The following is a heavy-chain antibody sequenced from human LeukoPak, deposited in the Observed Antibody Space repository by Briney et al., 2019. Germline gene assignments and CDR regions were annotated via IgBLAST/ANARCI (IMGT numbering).Heavy chain of an antibody. CDR2: IGTSGDT. CDR1: GFTFSNYD. V-gene: IGHV3-13*01. D-gene: IGHD6-19*01. CDR3: ARAARYYGSSGAHAFDI. Sequence: GGSLRLSCAASGFTFSNYDMHWVRQGTGKGLEWVSGIGTSGDTHYPDSVKGRFTISRENAKNSLYLQMTSLRVGDTAMYYCARAARYYGSSGAHAFDIWGQGTRVTVS. J-gene: IGHJ3*02.